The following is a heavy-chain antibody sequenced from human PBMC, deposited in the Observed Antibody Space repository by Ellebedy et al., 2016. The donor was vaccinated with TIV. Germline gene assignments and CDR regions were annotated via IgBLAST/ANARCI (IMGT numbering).Heavy chain of an antibody. CDR2: ISHRGSG. V-gene: IGHV4-34*01. CDR1: GESFTAYY. CDR3: AGTRGYGYVY. J-gene: IGHJ4*02. Sequence: MPSETLSLTCAVHGESFTAYYWTWVRQSPEKGLEWLGEISHRGSGNYNPSLESRLTISVDKSSNQFSLKRSYVTAADTAVYYCAGTRGYGYVYWGLGTLVTVSS. D-gene: IGHD5-18*01.